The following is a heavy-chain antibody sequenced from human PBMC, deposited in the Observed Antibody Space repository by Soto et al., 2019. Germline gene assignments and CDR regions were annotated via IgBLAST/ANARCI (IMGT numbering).Heavy chain of an antibody. J-gene: IGHJ6*02. D-gene: IGHD2-15*01. Sequence: SETLSLTCDGSGDTISTGGYTWAWIRQPPGKALEWIGHTYHSGNPYYNPSLKSRVTISVDTSKNQFSLKLSSVTAADTAVYYCARHKVSATRGYYYGMDVWGQGTTVTVSS. V-gene: IGHV4-30-2*01. CDR1: GDTISTGGYT. CDR2: TYHSGNP. CDR3: ARHKVSATRGYYYGMDV.